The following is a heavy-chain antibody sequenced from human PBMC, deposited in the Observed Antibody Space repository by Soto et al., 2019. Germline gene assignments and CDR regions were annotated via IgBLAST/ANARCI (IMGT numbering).Heavy chain of an antibody. V-gene: IGHV4-31*03. Sequence: SETLSLTCTVSGGSIDDGSYHWSWLRQHPGKGLEFIGYIFYTGSKYHNPSLETRVTMSADTSNNEVSLRLHSLTAADTAVYYCARLDYGVSAFDLWGRGTLVTVSS. CDR3: ARLDYGVSAFDL. D-gene: IGHD4-17*01. J-gene: IGHJ4*02. CDR1: GGSIDDGSYH. CDR2: IFYTGSK.